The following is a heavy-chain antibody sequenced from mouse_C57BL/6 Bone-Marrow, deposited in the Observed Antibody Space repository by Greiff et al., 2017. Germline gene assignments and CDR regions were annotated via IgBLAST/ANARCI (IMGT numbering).Heavy chain of an antibody. CDR1: GYTFTSYW. CDR3: TRSRWLLRPYYAMDY. CDR2: IYPGNSDT. V-gene: IGHV1-5*01. D-gene: IGHD2-3*01. Sequence: DVHLVESGTVLARPGASVKMSCKTSGYTFTSYWMHWVKQRPGQGLEWIGAIYPGNSDTSYNQKFKGKAKLTAVTSASTAYMELSSLTNEDSAVYYCTRSRWLLRPYYAMDYWGQGTSVTVSS. J-gene: IGHJ4*01.